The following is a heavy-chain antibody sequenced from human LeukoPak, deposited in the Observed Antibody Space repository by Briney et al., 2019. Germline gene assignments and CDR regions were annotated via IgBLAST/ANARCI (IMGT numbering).Heavy chain of an antibody. CDR1: GFTFSGYA. J-gene: IGHJ4*02. V-gene: IGHV3-23*01. D-gene: IGHD1-26*01. CDR3: ARGSGSYLNCFDY. CDR2: ISGSSGDT. Sequence: TGGSLRLSCAASGFTFSGYAMNWVRQAPGKGLEWVSGISGSSGDTYYADSVKGRLTISRDNSKNALYLQMNSLRAEDTAAYYCARGSGSYLNCFDYWGQGTLVTVSS.